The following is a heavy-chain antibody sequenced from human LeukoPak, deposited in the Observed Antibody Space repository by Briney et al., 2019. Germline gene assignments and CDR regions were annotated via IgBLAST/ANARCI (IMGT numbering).Heavy chain of an antibody. J-gene: IGHJ5*02. V-gene: IGHV3-9*01. Sequence: GGSLRLSCAASGFTFDDYAMHWVRQAPGKGLVWVSGISWNSGSIGYADSVKGRFTISRDNAKNSLYLQMNSLRAEDTALYYCAKDSLRYYDSSGYYDPWGQGTLVTVSS. CDR2: ISWNSGSI. D-gene: IGHD3-22*01. CDR1: GFTFDDYA. CDR3: AKDSLRYYDSSGYYDP.